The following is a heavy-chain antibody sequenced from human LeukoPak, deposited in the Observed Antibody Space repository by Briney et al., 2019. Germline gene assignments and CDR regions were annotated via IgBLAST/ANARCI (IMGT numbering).Heavy chain of an antibody. J-gene: IGHJ4*02. D-gene: IGHD3-16*02. CDR2: IYYSGST. CDR3: ARGPNYVWGSYRYFDY. CDR1: GASISTGDYY. V-gene: IGHV4-30-4*01. Sequence: SETLSLTCTVSGASISTGDYYWSWIRQPPGKGLEWIGYIYYSGSTHYNPSLKSRVTISVDTSKNQFSQKLSSVTAADTAVYYCARGPNYVWGSYRYFDYWGQGTLVTVSS.